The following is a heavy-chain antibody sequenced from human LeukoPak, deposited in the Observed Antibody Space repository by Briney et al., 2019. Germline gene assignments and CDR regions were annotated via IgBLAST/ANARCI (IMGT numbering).Heavy chain of an antibody. J-gene: IGHJ4*02. Sequence: GASVKVSCKASGGTFSSYAISWGRQAPGQGLEWMGGIIPIFGTANYAQKFQGRVTITADESTSTAYMELSSLRSEDTAVYYCASGGIAVAKTFDYWGQGTLVTVSS. CDR2: IIPIFGTA. D-gene: IGHD6-19*01. CDR3: ASGGIAVAKTFDY. CDR1: GGTFSSYA. V-gene: IGHV1-69*13.